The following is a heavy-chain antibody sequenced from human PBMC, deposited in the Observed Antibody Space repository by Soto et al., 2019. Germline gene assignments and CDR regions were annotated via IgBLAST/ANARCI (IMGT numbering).Heavy chain of an antibody. CDR2: INSDGTTA. CDR3: AKDGEGVANFDY. J-gene: IGHJ4*02. CDR1: GFTFSTNL. V-gene: IGHV3-74*01. D-gene: IGHD3-10*01. Sequence: GGSLRLSCAASGFTFSTNLIHWVRQGPGKGLVWVSRINSDGTTAAYADSVQGRFTISRDNAKNTLYLHMTSLRGEDTAVYYCAKDGEGVANFDYWGQGTLVTVSS.